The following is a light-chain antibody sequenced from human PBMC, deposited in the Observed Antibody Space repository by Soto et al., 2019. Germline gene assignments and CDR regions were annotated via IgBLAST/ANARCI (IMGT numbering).Light chain of an antibody. J-gene: IGLJ2*01. CDR2: GVS. V-gene: IGLV2-14*01. CDR1: TSDIGTYNY. CDR3: TSYTTRSTLV. Sequence: QSVLTQPASVSGSPGQSITISCTGTTSDIGTYNYVSWYQHHPGKAPKLMIYGVSNRPSGVSNRFSGSKSGNTASLTISGLQAEDECDYYCTSYTTRSTLVFGGGTKVTVL.